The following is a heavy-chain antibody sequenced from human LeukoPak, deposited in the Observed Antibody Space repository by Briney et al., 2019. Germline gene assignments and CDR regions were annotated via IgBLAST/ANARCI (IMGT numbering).Heavy chain of an antibody. V-gene: IGHV4-34*01. CDR1: GGSFSGYY. Sequence: SETLSLTCAVYGGSFSGYYWSWIRQPPGKGLEWIGEINHSGSTNYNPSLKSRVTIPVDTSKNQFSLKLSSVTAADTAVYYCARVGGGSGSYYNRRYYYYMDVWGKGTTVTVSS. CDR3: ARVGGGSGSYYNRRYYYYMDV. D-gene: IGHD3-10*01. J-gene: IGHJ6*03. CDR2: INHSGST.